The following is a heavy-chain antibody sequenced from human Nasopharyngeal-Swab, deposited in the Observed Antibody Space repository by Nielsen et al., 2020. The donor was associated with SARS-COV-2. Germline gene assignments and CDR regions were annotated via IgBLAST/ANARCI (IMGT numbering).Heavy chain of an antibody. CDR1: GGSISSSSYY. CDR2: IYYSGST. J-gene: IGHJ6*02. V-gene: IGHV4-39*07. D-gene: IGHD3-10*01. Sequence: SETLSLTCTVSGGSISSSSYYWGWTRQPPGKGLEWIGSIYYSGSTYYNPSLKSRVTISVDTSKNQFSLKLSSVTAADTAVYYCARSSPGSPGGYYYGMDVWGQGTTVTVSS. CDR3: ARSSPGSPGGYYYGMDV.